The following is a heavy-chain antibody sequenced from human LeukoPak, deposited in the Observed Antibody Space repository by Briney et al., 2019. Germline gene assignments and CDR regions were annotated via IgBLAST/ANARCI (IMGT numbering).Heavy chain of an antibody. D-gene: IGHD6-19*01. CDR1: GYTFTDYY. CDR2: IDPNSGGT. Sequence: ASVEVSCKASGYTFTDYYMHWVRQAPRQGLEWMGWIDPNSGGTNYAQKFQGRVTMTRDTSTSTAYMELSRLTSDDTAVYYCARVRDQWRTLFYFDYWGQGALVTVSS. J-gene: IGHJ4*02. V-gene: IGHV1-2*02. CDR3: ARVRDQWRTLFYFDY.